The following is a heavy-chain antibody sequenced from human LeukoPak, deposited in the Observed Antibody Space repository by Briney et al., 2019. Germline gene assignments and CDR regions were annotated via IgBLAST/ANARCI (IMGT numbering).Heavy chain of an antibody. CDR2: IYYSGST. Sequence: SETLSLTCAVSGGSISSGGYSWSWIRQPPGKGLEWIGYIYYSGSTYYNPSLKSRVTISVDTSKNQFSLKLSSVTAADTAVYYCARAQYYYDSSGRSYYFDYWGQGTLVTVSS. CDR3: ARAQYYYDSSGRSYYFDY. V-gene: IGHV4-30-4*07. D-gene: IGHD3-22*01. J-gene: IGHJ4*02. CDR1: GGSISSGGYS.